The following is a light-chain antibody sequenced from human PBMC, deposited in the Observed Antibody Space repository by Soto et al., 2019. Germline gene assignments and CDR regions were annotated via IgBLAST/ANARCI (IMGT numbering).Light chain of an antibody. V-gene: IGKV3-15*01. CDR1: QSVRAS. Sequence: EIAMTQSPATLPVSPGERATLSCRASQSVRASIAWYQQKPGQAPRLLIYGASTRDTGIPDRFSGSGSGTEFTLTISSLQSEDFAVYYCQQYNDWPRTFGQGTKVEIK. J-gene: IGKJ1*01. CDR3: QQYNDWPRT. CDR2: GAS.